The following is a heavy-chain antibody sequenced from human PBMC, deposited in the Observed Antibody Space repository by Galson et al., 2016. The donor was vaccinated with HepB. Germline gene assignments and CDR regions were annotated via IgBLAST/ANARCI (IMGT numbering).Heavy chain of an antibody. CDR1: GFNFISYG. J-gene: IGHJ4*02. CDR2: TWFDGNYK. D-gene: IGHD3-10*01. CDR3: ARCREYFGSGSCLDY. Sequence: SLRLSCAASGFNFISYGMNWVRQAPGKGLEWVAVTWFDGNYKDYAESVKGRITVSRDNTKNTLSLQLDSLRAEDTAVYHCARCREYFGSGSCLDYWGQGTLVIVSS. V-gene: IGHV3-33*01.